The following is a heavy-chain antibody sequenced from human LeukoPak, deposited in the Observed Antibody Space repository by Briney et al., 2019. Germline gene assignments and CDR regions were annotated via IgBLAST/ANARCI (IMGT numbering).Heavy chain of an antibody. CDR1: GGSINSGNW. V-gene: IGHV4-4*02. Sequence: PSETLSLTCAVSGGSINSGNWWNWVRQPPGKGLEWIGEIYHSGSTNYNPSLKSRVTISVDTSKNQFSLKLSSVTAADTAVYYCARTVVVAATPPRINWFDPWGQGTLVTVSS. CDR2: IYHSGST. D-gene: IGHD2-15*01. J-gene: IGHJ5*02. CDR3: ARTVVVAATPPRINWFDP.